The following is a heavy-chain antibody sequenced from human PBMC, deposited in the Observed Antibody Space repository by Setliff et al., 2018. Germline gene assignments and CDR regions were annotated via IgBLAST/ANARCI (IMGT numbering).Heavy chain of an antibody. CDR3: ARRNFYYDSSGFALYYYYMDV. Sequence: GASVKVSCKTSGYSFTVFGISWVRQAPGQGLEWMGWISPYYGNTNYAQQFQGRVTMTTDTSTTTAYMELTSLTSDDTALYYCARRNFYYDSSGFALYYYYMDVWGKGTTVTVAS. V-gene: IGHV1-18*01. J-gene: IGHJ6*03. D-gene: IGHD3-22*01. CDR2: ISPYYGNT. CDR1: GYSFTVFG.